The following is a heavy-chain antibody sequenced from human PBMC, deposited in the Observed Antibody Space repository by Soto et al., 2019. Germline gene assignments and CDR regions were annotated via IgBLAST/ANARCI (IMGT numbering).Heavy chain of an antibody. J-gene: IGHJ6*02. D-gene: IGHD2-15*01. V-gene: IGHV1-69*01. CDR2: IIPIFGTA. CDR3: ALGYCSGGRCSYYGMAV. Sequence: QVQLVQSGAEVKKPGSSVKVSCKASGGTFSSYAISWVRQAPGQGLEWMGGIIPIFGTANYAQKFQGRVTITADESTSTAYMELSSLRSEDTAVYYCALGYCSGGRCSYYGMAVWGQGTTVTVSS. CDR1: GGTFSSYA.